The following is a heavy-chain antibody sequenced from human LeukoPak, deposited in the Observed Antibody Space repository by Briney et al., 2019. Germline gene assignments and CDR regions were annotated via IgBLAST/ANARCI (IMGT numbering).Heavy chain of an antibody. CDR2: ISGSSGST. Sequence: GGSLRLYGAGSGFTFSSYAMSWDRQAPGKGLEGVSAISGSSGSTYYADSVKGRFTISRDNSKNTLYLQMNSLRAEDTAVYYCARGAIAAAGTRFDYWGQGTLVTVSS. CDR3: ARGAIAAAGTRFDY. J-gene: IGHJ4*02. CDR1: GFTFSSYA. D-gene: IGHD6-13*01. V-gene: IGHV3-23*01.